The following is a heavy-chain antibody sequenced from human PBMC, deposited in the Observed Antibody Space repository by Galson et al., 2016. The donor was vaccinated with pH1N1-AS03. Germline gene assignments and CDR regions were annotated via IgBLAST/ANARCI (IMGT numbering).Heavy chain of an antibody. CDR2: IGLDDGGT. V-gene: IGHV1-3*03. CDR3: TREAWGTGIFDY. CDR1: GYTFSNYA. D-gene: IGHD1-1*01. Sequence: SVKVSCKASGYTFSNYAIHWIRQAPGQRLEWMGWIGLDDGGTLYSPEFQDRVTLSRVRSANTVYMDLSGLKSDDMAVHYCTREAWGTGIFDYWGQGTLVTVSS. J-gene: IGHJ4*02.